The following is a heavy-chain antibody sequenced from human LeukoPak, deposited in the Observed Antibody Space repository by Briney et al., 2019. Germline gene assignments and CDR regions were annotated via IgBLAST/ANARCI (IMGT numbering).Heavy chain of an antibody. Sequence: GGSLRLSCAASGFTFSSYWMHWVRQAPGKGLVWVSRINSDGSSTSYADSVKGRFTISRDNAKNTLYLQMNSLRAEDTAVYYCARPPVVGAPRFIFDYWGQGTLVTVSS. CDR3: ARPPVVGAPRFIFDY. J-gene: IGHJ4*02. CDR2: INSDGSST. CDR1: GFTFSSYW. D-gene: IGHD3-22*01. V-gene: IGHV3-74*01.